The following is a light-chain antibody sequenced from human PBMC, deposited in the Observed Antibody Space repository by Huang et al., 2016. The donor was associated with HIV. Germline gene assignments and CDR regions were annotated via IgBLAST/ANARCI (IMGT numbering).Light chain of an antibody. CDR3: QQRSNWPPIT. J-gene: IGKJ5*01. V-gene: IGKV3-11*01. CDR1: QSVNRY. CDR2: DAS. Sequence: EIVLTQSPTTLSLSPGERATLSCGASQSVNRYLAWYQQKPGQAPRLLIYDASNRATGIPARFSGSGSGTDFTLTISSLEPEDFAVYYCQQRSNWPPITFGQGTRLEIK.